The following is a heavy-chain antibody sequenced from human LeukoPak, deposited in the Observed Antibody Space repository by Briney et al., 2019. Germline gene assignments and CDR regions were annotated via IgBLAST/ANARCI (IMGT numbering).Heavy chain of an antibody. CDR3: ARDQETTYYYDSSGYYFFDY. CDR1: GFTFSSYG. V-gene: IGHV3-23*01. D-gene: IGHD3-22*01. J-gene: IGHJ4*02. CDR2: ISGSGGST. Sequence: GGSLRLSCAASGFTFSSYGMSWVRQAPGKGLEWVSAISGSGGSTYYADSVKGRFTISRDNSKNTLYLQMNSLRAEDTAVYYCARDQETTYYYDSSGYYFFDYWGQGTLVTVSS.